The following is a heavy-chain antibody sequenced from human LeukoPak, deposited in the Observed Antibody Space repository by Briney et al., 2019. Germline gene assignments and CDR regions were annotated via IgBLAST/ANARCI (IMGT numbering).Heavy chain of an antibody. D-gene: IGHD5-18*01. CDR3: ARATAMVTIAY. CDR1: GGTFSSYA. J-gene: IGHJ4*02. Sequence: SVKVSCKASGGTFSSYAISWVRQAPGQGLEWMGRIIPIFGTANYAQKFQGRVTITTDESTSTAYMELSSLRAEDTALYYCARATAMVTIAYWGQGTLVTVSS. CDR2: IIPIFGTA. V-gene: IGHV1-69*05.